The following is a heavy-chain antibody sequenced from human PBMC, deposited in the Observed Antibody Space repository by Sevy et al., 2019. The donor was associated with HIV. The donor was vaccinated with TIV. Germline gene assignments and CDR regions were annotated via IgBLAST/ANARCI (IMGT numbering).Heavy chain of an antibody. CDR1: GFIFSDYY. J-gene: IGHJ4*02. CDR3: AREDNWKYDY. D-gene: IGHD1-7*01. CDR2: ISSSGSTT. Sequence: GGSLRLSCAASGFIFSDYYMSWIRQAPGKGLECVSYISSSGSTTYYADSVKGRFTISRDNAKNSLYLQMNSLRAEDTAVYYCAREDNWKYDYWDQGTLVTVSS. V-gene: IGHV3-11*04.